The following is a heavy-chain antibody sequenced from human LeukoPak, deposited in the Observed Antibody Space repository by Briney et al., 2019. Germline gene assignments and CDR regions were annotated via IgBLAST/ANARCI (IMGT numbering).Heavy chain of an antibody. CDR3: ARVGGTVIRGIIVTRLDY. V-gene: IGHV3-72*01. CDR2: ARDKPNGYTT. CDR1: GFSFSDHF. Sequence: GGSLRLSCVASGFSFSDHFMDWVRQAPGKGLEWVGRARDKPNGYTTEYAASVKGRFTISRDESTRSVYLQMSSLKTEDTAVYYCARVGGTVIRGIIVTRLDYWGQGTLVTVSS. D-gene: IGHD3-10*01. J-gene: IGHJ4*02.